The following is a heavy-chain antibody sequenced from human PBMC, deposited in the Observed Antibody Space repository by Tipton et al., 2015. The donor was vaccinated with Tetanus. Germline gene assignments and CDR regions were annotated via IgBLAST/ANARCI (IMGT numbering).Heavy chain of an antibody. CDR1: GFTFNTYN. CDR2: ISTSSTTI. Sequence: SLRLSCAASGFTFNTYNMNWVRQAPGKGLEWVSYISTSSTTIFYADSVRGRFTISRDNAKNSLYLQMNSLRAEDTAVYYCARQDKRFVGYYDALDVWGQGTTVTVSS. V-gene: IGHV3-48*01. J-gene: IGHJ6*02. D-gene: IGHD3-3*01. CDR3: ARQDKRFVGYYDALDV.